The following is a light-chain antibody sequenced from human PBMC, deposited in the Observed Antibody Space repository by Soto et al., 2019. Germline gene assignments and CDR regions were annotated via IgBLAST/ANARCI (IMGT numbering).Light chain of an antibody. V-gene: IGKV1-5*01. CDR3: QQYNTNSPWT. J-gene: IGKJ1*01. CDR2: DAS. Sequence: DIQLTQSPSPLSASVGVRVTFTCRAIQSINTWLAWYQQEPGKAPKLLIHDASSLESGVPSRFSGSGSVTEFTLTISSLQPDDLGTYYCQQYNTNSPWTFGQGTKVQIK. CDR1: QSINTW.